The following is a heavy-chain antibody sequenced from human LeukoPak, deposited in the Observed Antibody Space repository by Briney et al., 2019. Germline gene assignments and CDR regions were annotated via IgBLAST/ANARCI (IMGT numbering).Heavy chain of an antibody. CDR2: IWYDGNEK. D-gene: IGHD4-17*01. J-gene: IGHJ6*02. CDR3: AKDRAVTPYYFYYGMDV. V-gene: IGHV3-33*06. Sequence: GRSLRLSCAASGFSFSNYGMHWVRKAPGKGLEWVAVIWYDGNEKHYVDSVKGRFTISRDNSKNTLYLQMNSLRAEDTAVYYCAKDRAVTPYYFYYGMDVWGQGTTVTVSS. CDR1: GFSFSNYG.